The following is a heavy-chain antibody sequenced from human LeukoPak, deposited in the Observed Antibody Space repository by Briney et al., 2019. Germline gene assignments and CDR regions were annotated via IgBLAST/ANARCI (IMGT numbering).Heavy chain of an antibody. J-gene: IGHJ4*02. CDR3: AREAISGDRPPPEADY. CDR2: INPSGGST. Sequence: ASVKVSCKASGYTFTSYGISWVRQAPGQGLEWMGIINPSGGSTSYAQKFQGRVTMTRDTSTSTVYMELSSLRSEDTAVYYCAREAISGDRPPPEADYWGQGTLVTVSS. D-gene: IGHD4-17*01. CDR1: GYTFTSYG. V-gene: IGHV1-46*01.